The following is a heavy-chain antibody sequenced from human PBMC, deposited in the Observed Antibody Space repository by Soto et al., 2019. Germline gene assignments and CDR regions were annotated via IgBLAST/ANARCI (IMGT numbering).Heavy chain of an antibody. CDR3: ARVLYYYDSSGYDY. J-gene: IGHJ4*02. D-gene: IGHD3-22*01. V-gene: IGHV1-69*02. CDR2: IIPILGIA. Sequence: SVKVSCTASGGTFSSYTISWVRQAPGQGLEWMGKIIPILGIANYAQKFQGRVTITADKSTSTAYMELSSLRSEDTAVYYCARVLYYYDSSGYDYWGQGTLVTVSS. CDR1: GGTFSSYT.